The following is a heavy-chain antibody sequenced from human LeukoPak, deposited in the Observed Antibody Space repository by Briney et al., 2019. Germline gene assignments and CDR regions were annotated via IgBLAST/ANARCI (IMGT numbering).Heavy chain of an antibody. D-gene: IGHD5-24*01. J-gene: IGHJ4*02. V-gene: IGHV3-23*01. CDR2: ISGSGSST. CDR3: AKRDGYNSNPLKD. Sequence: AGGSLRLSCAASGFTFSSYVMSWVRQAPGKGLEWVSAISGSGSSTYYADSVKGRFTISRDNSKNTLYLQMNSLRAEDTALYYCAKRDGYNSNPLKDWGPGTLVTVSS. CDR1: GFTFSSYV.